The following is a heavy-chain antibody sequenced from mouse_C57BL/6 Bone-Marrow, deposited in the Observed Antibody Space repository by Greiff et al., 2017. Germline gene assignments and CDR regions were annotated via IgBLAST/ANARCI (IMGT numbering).Heavy chain of an antibody. CDR1: GFSFSSYA. Sequence: VQLKESGRGLVKPGGSLKLSCAASGFSFSSYAMSWVRQTTEKRLEWVATISAGCSTTYYTDNVKGRFTFSRDNSKNNLYLQMSHLKSEDAAIYYCAGNGYYHLFAYWGQGTTLTVSS. CDR2: ISAGCSTT. J-gene: IGHJ2*01. CDR3: AGNGYYHLFAY. V-gene: IGHV5-4*01. D-gene: IGHD2-3*01.